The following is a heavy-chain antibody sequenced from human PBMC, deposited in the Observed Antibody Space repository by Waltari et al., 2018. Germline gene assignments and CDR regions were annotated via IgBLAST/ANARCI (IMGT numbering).Heavy chain of an antibody. CDR2: INPILGIG. CDR1: GGTFSKYG. CDR3: ARDSPLVAGTDWFDP. J-gene: IGHJ5*02. Sequence: QVQLVPSGAEVKKPGSSVKVSCKVSGGTFSKYGISWVRQAPGQGVEWMGGINPILGIGNNAQKFQGRVTVTADKYTNTADMELSSLRSDDTAVYYLARDSPLVAGTDWFDPWGQGTLVTVSS. D-gene: IGHD5-12*01. V-gene: IGHV1-69*10.